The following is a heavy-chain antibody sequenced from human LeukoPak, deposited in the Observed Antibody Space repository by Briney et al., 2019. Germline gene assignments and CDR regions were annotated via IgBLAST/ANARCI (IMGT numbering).Heavy chain of an antibody. CDR3: ARDPMGASSF. Sequence: SETLSLTCAVSGGSISSGDYTWSWIRQPPGKGLERIGYIYNSGSTYYNPSLKSRVTISVDRSKNQFSLKLSSVTAADTAVYYCARDPMGASSFWGQGTMVTVSS. J-gene: IGHJ3*01. CDR2: IYNSGST. CDR1: GGSISSGDYT. D-gene: IGHD1-26*01. V-gene: IGHV4-30-2*01.